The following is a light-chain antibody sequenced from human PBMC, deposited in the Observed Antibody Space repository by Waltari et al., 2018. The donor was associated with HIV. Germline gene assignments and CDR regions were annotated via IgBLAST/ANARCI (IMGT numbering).Light chain of an antibody. J-gene: IGLJ3*02. CDR1: SSDVGGYNY. Sequence: QSALTQPASVSGSPGQSITISCTGTSSDVGGYNYVSWFQQHPGKAPKLMIYEVRNRPSGVSKRFSGSKSGKTASLTISGLQAEDEADYYCSSYTTSSTLVFGGGTKLTV. CDR3: SSYTTSSTLV. V-gene: IGLV2-14*01. CDR2: EVR.